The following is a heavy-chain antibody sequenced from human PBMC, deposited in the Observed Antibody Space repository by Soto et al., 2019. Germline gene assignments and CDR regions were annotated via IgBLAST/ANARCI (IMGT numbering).Heavy chain of an antibody. D-gene: IGHD5-12*01. CDR3: ARMGYSGYDYAY. CDR2: ISSSSSYI. Sequence: GGSLRLSCAASGFTFSSYSMNWVRQAPGKGLEWVSSISSSSSYIYYADSVKGRFTISRDNAKNSLYLQMNSLRAEDTAVYYCARMGYSGYDYAYWGQGTLVTVSS. V-gene: IGHV3-21*01. J-gene: IGHJ4*02. CDR1: GFTFSSYS.